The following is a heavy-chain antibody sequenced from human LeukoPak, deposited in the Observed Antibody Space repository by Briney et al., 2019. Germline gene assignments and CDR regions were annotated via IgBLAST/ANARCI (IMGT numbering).Heavy chain of an antibody. V-gene: IGHV3-7*01. J-gene: IGHJ4*02. CDR2: IKQDGSEK. D-gene: IGHD3-22*01. CDR3: ARVVYDSSGYLDY. CDR1: GFTFSSYW. Sequence: GGSLRLSCAASGFTFSSYWMTWVRQAPGKGLEWVANIKQDGSEKYYVDSVKGRFTISRDNAKNSLYLQMNSLRAEDTAVYYCARVVYDSSGYLDYWGQGTLVTVSS.